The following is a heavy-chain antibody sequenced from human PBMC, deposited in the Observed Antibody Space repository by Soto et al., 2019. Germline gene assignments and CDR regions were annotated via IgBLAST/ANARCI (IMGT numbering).Heavy chain of an antibody. CDR3: ARVERWLQFPRD. D-gene: IGHD5-12*01. J-gene: IGHJ4*02. V-gene: IGHV1-69*06. CDR2: IIPIFGTA. CDR1: GGTFSSYA. Sequence: SVKVSCKASGGTFSSYAISWVRQAPGQGLEWMGGIIPIFGTANYAQKFQGRVTITADKSTSTAYMELSSLRSEDTAVYYCARVERWLQFPRDGGQGTLVTVSS.